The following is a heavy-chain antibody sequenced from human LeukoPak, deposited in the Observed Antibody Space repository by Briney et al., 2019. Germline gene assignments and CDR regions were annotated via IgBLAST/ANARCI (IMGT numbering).Heavy chain of an antibody. Sequence: ASVKVSCKASGYTFTGYYMHWVRQAPGQGLEWMGWINPNSGGTNYAQKFQGRVTMTRDTSISTAYMELRSLRSDDTAVYYCARDTYYYDSSGYLYWGQGTLVTVSS. V-gene: IGHV1-2*02. J-gene: IGHJ4*02. CDR1: GYTFTGYY. D-gene: IGHD3-22*01. CDR3: ARDTYYYDSSGYLY. CDR2: INPNSGGT.